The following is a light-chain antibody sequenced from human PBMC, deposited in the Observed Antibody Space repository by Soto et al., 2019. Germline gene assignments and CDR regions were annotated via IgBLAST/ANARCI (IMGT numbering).Light chain of an antibody. CDR3: QQYEK. V-gene: IGKV1-5*01. J-gene: IGKJ1*01. CDR2: DAY. CDR1: QSISSW. Sequence: DIQMTQSPSTLSASVGDRVTITCRASQSISSWLAWYQQKPGKAPKLLIYDAYSLESGVPSRFSGSGSGKEFTLTISSLQPDDFATYYCQQYEKFGQGTKVEIK.